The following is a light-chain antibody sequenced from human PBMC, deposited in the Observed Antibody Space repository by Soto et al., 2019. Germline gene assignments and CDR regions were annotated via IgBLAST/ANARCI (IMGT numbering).Light chain of an antibody. CDR3: CSYAGSSTHVV. Sequence: QSALTQPASVSGSPGQSITISCTGTSSDVGSYNLVSWYQQHPGKAPKLMIYEVSKRPSGVSNRFSGSKSGNTASLTISGRQAEDEADYYCCSYAGSSTHVVFGGATKLTVL. J-gene: IGLJ2*01. CDR2: EVS. V-gene: IGLV2-23*02. CDR1: SSDVGSYNL.